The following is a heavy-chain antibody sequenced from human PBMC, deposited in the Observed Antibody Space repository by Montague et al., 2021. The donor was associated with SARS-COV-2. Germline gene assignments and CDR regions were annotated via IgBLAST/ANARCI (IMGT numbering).Heavy chain of an antibody. CDR1: GGSLSSFY. D-gene: IGHD5/OR15-5a*01. V-gene: IGHV4-59*01. CDR3: ARGAELDVFSVYYYGLDV. Sequence: SETLSLTCSVPGGSLSSFYWSWIRQPPGKGLEYIGYIHYSGSTNFSPSLNSRVSISLDTSKNQFSPNLRSVTTADTADYYCARGAELDVFSVYYYGLDVGARGTTAPV. CDR2: IHYSGST. J-gene: IGHJ6*02.